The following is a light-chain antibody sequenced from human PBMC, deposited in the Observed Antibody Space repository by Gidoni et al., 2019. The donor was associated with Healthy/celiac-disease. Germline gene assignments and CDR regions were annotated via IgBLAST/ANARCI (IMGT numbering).Light chain of an antibody. Sequence: EIVLTQSPGTLSLSPGERATLSCRASQSVSSSYLAWYQQKPGQAPRLLIYGASSRATGIPDRFSDSGSGTDFTLTISRLEPEDFAVYYCQQYGSSPGSTFGQGTKLEIK. V-gene: IGKV3-20*01. CDR3: QQYGSSPGST. CDR1: QSVSSSY. CDR2: GAS. J-gene: IGKJ2*02.